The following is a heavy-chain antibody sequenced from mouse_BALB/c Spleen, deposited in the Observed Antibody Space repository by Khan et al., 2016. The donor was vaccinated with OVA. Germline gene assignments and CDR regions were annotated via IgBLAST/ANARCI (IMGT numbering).Heavy chain of an antibody. CDR2: ISYSGNT. Sequence: VQLKESGPGLVKPSQSLSLTCTVTGYSITSDYAWNWIRQFPENNLEWMGYISYSGNTKYNPSLKSRISITRDTSTNQFFLQLNSVTIEDTATEYCARIKGGDFDYWGQGTTLTVSS. CDR1: GYSITSDYA. CDR3: ARIKGGDFDY. V-gene: IGHV3-2*02. J-gene: IGHJ2*01.